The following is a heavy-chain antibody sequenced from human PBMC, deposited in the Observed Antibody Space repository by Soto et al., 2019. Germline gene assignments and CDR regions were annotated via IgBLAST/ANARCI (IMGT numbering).Heavy chain of an antibody. J-gene: IGHJ4*02. V-gene: IGHV3-23*01. Sequence: EVQLLESGGGLVQPGGSLRLSCAASGFTFSSYAMSWVRQAPGKGLEWVSAISGSGGSTYYADSVKGRFTISRDNSKNTRYLEMNSLRAEDTAVYYCAKARIAARPTFDYWGQGTLVTVSS. CDR3: AKARIAARPTFDY. D-gene: IGHD6-6*01. CDR2: ISGSGGST. CDR1: GFTFSSYA.